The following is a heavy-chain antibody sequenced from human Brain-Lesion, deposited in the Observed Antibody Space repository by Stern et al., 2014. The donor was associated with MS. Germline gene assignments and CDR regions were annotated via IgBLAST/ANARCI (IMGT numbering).Heavy chain of an antibody. J-gene: IGHJ4*02. CDR1: GFTFDDYA. V-gene: IGHV3-9*01. CDR3: ARDITGSSAYFAY. Sequence: VQLVESGGDLVQPGRSLRPSCAAFGFTFDDYAMHWVRQAPGKGLEWVAGISWNSGTIGYADSLKGRFTTSRDNAYSSLYLQMNSLRPEDTALYYCARDITGSSAYFAYWGQGTLVTVSS. CDR2: ISWNSGTI. D-gene: IGHD1-14*01.